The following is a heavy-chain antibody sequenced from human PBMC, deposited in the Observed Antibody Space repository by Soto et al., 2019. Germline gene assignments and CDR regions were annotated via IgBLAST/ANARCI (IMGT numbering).Heavy chain of an antibody. D-gene: IGHD6-13*01. CDR1: GFTFSSYS. CDR3: ARDRPQLDAFDI. CDR2: ISSSSSYI. Sequence: PGGSLRLSCAASGFTFSSYSMNWVRQAPGKGLEWVSSISSSSSYIYYADSVKGRFTISRDNAKNSLYLQMNSLRAEDTAVYYCARDRPQLDAFDIWGQGTMVTVSS. V-gene: IGHV3-21*01. J-gene: IGHJ3*02.